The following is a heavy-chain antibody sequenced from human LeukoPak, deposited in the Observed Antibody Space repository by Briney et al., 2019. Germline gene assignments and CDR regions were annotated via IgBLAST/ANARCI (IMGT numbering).Heavy chain of an antibody. J-gene: IGHJ4*02. D-gene: IGHD6-19*01. CDR2: INHSGST. V-gene: IGHV4-34*01. Sequence: SETLSLTCAVYGGSFSGYYWSWIRQPPGKGLEWIGEINHSGSTNYNPSLKSRVTISVDTSKNQFSLKLSSVTAADTAVYYCARQSTVAGKFDYWGQGTLVTVSS. CDR3: ARQSTVAGKFDY. CDR1: GGSFSGYY.